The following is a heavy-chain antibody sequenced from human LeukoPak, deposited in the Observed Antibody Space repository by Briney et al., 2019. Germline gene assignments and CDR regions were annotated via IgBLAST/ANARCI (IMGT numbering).Heavy chain of an antibody. V-gene: IGHV4-34*01. Sequence: SETLSLTCAVYGGSFSGYYWSWIREPPGKGLEWIGEINHSGSTNYNPSLKSRVTIPVDTSKNQFSLKLSSVTAAETAVYYCARGGYDYIWGSYRYRNHYFDYWGQGTLVTVSS. J-gene: IGHJ4*02. CDR3: ARGGYDYIWGSYRYRNHYFDY. CDR1: GGSFSGYY. CDR2: INHSGST. D-gene: IGHD3-16*02.